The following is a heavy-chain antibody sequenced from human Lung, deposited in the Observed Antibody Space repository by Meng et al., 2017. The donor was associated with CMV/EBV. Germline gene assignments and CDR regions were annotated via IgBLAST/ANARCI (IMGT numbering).Heavy chain of an antibody. Sequence: SCAASGFTFSDYYMSWIRQAPGKGLEWISYISGGGDNMYYADSVKGRFTISRDNAENSLYLEMNSMSVDVMAVYDCTRDWGPHSSSGYYFDFWGQGXLVTVSS. D-gene: IGHD6-13*01. V-gene: IGHV3-11*01. J-gene: IGHJ4*02. CDR3: TRDWGPHSSSGYYFDF. CDR2: ISGGGDNM. CDR1: GFTFSDYY.